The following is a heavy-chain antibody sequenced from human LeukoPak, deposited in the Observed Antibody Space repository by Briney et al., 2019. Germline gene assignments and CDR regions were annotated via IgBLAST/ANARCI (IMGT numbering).Heavy chain of an antibody. CDR1: GGSIKSYY. D-gene: IGHD2-15*01. Sequence: SETLSLTCAVSGGSIKSYYWGWIRQPPGKGLEWIGSIYYSGSTYYNPSLKSRVTISVDTSKNQFSLKLSSVTAADTAVYYCARPTPVLFDPWGQGTLVTVSS. CDR3: ARPTPVLFDP. J-gene: IGHJ5*02. CDR2: IYYSGST. V-gene: IGHV4-39*01.